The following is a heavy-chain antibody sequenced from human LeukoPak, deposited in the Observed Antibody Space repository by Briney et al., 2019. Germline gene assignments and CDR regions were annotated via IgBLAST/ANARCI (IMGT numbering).Heavy chain of an antibody. CDR3: ARDIRGYYYGSGSQAWYFDL. D-gene: IGHD3-10*01. Sequence: GASVKVSCKASVYTFTSYGISWVRQAPGQGLEWMGWISAYNGNTNYAQKLQGRVTMTTDTSTSTAYMELRSLRSDDAAVYYCARDIRGYYYGSGSQAWYFDLWGRGTLVTVSS. CDR2: ISAYNGNT. J-gene: IGHJ2*01. V-gene: IGHV1-18*01. CDR1: VYTFTSYG.